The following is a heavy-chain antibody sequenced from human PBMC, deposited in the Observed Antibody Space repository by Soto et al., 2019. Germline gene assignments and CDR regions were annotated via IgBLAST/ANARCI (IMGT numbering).Heavy chain of an antibody. CDR3: AREYYGSGSYYKGWFDP. CDR2: IWYDGSNK. J-gene: IGHJ5*02. V-gene: IGHV3-33*01. D-gene: IGHD3-10*01. CDR1: GFTFSSYG. Sequence: QVQLVESGGGVVQPGRSLRLSCEASGFTFSSYGMHWVRQAPGKGLEWVAVIWYDGSNKYYADSVKGRFTISRDNSKNTLYLQMNSLRAEDTAVYYCAREYYGSGSYYKGWFDPWGQGTLVTVSS.